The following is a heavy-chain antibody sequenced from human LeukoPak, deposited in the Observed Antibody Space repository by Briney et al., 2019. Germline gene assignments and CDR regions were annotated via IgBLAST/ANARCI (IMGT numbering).Heavy chain of an antibody. CDR2: INPNSGGT. J-gene: IGHJ1*01. D-gene: IGHD3-22*01. V-gene: IGHV1-2*02. Sequence: GASVKVSCKASGYTFTGYYMHWLRQAPGQGLEWMGWINPNSGGTHYAQKFQGRVTITRDTSISTAYMELSTLRSDDTAVYYCATSSGYYVGYIQYWGQGTLVTVSS. CDR3: ATSSGYYVGYIQY. CDR1: GYTFTGYY.